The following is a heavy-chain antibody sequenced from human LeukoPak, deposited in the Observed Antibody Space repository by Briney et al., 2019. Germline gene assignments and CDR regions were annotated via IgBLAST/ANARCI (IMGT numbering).Heavy chain of an antibody. J-gene: IGHJ6*02. CDR2: IYHSGST. CDR1: GGSISSGGYS. CDR3: ARTTYYYGMDV. Sequence: SETLSLTCAVSGGSISSGGYSWSWIRQPPGKGLEWIGYIYHSGSTYYNPSLKSRVTISVDRSKNQFSLKLSSVPAADTAVYYCARTTYYYGMDVWGQGTTVTVSS. V-gene: IGHV4-30-2*01. D-gene: IGHD4-17*01.